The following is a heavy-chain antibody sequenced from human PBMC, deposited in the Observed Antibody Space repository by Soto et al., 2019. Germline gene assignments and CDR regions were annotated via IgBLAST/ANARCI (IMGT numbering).Heavy chain of an antibody. CDR1: GFTFTSYA. CDR2: ISYDGINE. J-gene: IGHJ4*02. Sequence: QVQLVESGGSVVQPGRSLRLSCEASGFTFTSYAMHWVRQAPGKGLEWVAVISYDGINEYYADSVKGRFTISRDNSKNTLFLQMSSLRVDDTAVYYCARDRLRLGELSLIGYFDYWGQGTLVTVSS. V-gene: IGHV3-30*15. D-gene: IGHD3-16*02. CDR3: ARDRLRLGELSLIGYFDY.